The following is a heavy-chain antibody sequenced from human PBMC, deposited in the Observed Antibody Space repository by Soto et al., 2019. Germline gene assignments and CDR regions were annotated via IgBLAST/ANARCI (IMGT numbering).Heavy chain of an antibody. CDR2: IIPIFGTA. J-gene: IGHJ6*02. Sequence: GASVKVSCKASGGTFSSYAISWVRQAPGQGLEWMGGIIPIFGTANYAQEFQGRVTITADESTSTAYMELSSLRSEDTAVYYCARHVPAAGYYYGMDVWGQGTTVTVSS. V-gene: IGHV1-69*13. CDR3: ARHVPAAGYYYGMDV. CDR1: GGTFSSYA. D-gene: IGHD2-2*01.